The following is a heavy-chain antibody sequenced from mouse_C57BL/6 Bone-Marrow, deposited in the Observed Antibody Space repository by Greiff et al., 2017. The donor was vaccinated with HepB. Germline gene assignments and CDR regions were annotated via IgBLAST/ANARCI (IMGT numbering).Heavy chain of an antibody. CDR2: IHPNSGST. J-gene: IGHJ1*03. Sequence: VQLQQPGAELVKPGASVKLSCKASGYTFTSYWMHWVKQRPGQGLEWIGMIHPNSGSTNYNEKFKSKATLTVDKSSSTAYMQLSSLTSEDSAVYYCAREGAIYYGSSSYFDVWGTGTTVTVSS. CDR1: GYTFTSYW. V-gene: IGHV1-64*01. D-gene: IGHD1-1*01. CDR3: AREGAIYYGSSSYFDV.